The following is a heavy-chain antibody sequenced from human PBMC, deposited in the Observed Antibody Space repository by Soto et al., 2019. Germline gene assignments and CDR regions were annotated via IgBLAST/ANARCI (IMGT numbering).Heavy chain of an antibody. CDR2: IWYDGSNK. V-gene: IGHV3-33*01. D-gene: IGHD6-6*01. J-gene: IGHJ4*02. CDR3: ARDGSIAAREIDY. Sequence: GGSLRLSCAASGFTFSSYGMHWFRQAPGKGLEWVAVIWYDGSNKYYADSVKGRFTISRDNSKNTLYLQMNSLRAEDTAVYYCARDGSIAAREIDYWGQGTLVTVSS. CDR1: GFTFSSYG.